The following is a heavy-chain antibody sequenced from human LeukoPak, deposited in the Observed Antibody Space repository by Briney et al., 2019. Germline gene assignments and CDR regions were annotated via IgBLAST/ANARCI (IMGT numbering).Heavy chain of an antibody. CDR2: INHSGST. V-gene: IGHV4-34*01. Sequence: GSLRLSCAASGFTVSSNYMSWVRQAPGKGLEWIGEINHSGSTNYNPSLKSRVTISVDTSKNQFSLKLSSVTAADTAVYYCASFQLWFGELLLGFGYWGQGTLVTVSS. CDR1: GFTVSSNY. CDR3: ASFQLWFGELLLGFGY. D-gene: IGHD3-10*01. J-gene: IGHJ4*02.